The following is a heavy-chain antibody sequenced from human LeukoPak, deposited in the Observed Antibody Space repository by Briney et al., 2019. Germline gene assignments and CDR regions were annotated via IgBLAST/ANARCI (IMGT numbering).Heavy chain of an antibody. CDR1: GFTLSSFE. CDR3: GRGGSSGYSYNAFDI. V-gene: IGHV3-48*03. CDR2: ISISDSII. J-gene: IGHJ3*02. D-gene: IGHD3-22*01. Sequence: GGSLRLSCAASGFTLSSFEMNWVRQAPGKGLEWVSYISISDSIISYADSVRGRFTISRDNARNSLYLQMNSLRAEDTAVYYCGRGGSSGYSYNAFDIWGQGTMVTVSS.